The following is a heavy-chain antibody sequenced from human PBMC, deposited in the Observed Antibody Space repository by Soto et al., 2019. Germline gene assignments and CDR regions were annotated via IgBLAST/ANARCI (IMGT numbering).Heavy chain of an antibody. Sequence: QVQVVESGGGLVKPGGSLRLSCTASGFSFSDYNMNWIRQAPGKGLEWVSYISSSSSYINYVDSVKGRFTISRDNAKKSLYLQMNSLRAEDTAVYYCARGRGVAQDDFDYWGQGTQVTVSS. CDR1: GFSFSDYN. V-gene: IGHV3-11*06. J-gene: IGHJ4*02. D-gene: IGHD1-26*01. CDR2: ISSSSSYI. CDR3: ARGRGVAQDDFDY.